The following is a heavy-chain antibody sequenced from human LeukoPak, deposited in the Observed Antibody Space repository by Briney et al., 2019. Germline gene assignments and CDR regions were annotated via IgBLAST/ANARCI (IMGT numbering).Heavy chain of an antibody. CDR2: IYYSGST. D-gene: IGHD3-10*01. Sequence: SETLSLTCTVSGDSISSGGNYWSWLRQHPGKGLEWIGYIYYSGSTYYNPSLKSRLTISVDTSKNQLSLRLSSVTAADTAVYYCAKDYYGSGWFYYGMDVWGKGTTVTVSS. V-gene: IGHV4-31*03. J-gene: IGHJ6*04. CDR3: AKDYYGSGWFYYGMDV. CDR1: GDSISSGGNY.